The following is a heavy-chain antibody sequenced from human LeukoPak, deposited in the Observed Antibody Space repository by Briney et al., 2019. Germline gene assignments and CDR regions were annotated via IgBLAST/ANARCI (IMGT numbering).Heavy chain of an antibody. CDR3: ARGWLAETTVVTPYNY. CDR1: GGTFSSYA. J-gene: IGHJ4*02. Sequence: ASVKVSCKASGGTFSSYAISWVRQAPGQGLEWMGGIIPLFGTANYAQKFQGGVTITAVESMSTAYMELSSLRSEDTAVYYCARGWLAETTVVTPYNYWGQGTLVTVSS. V-gene: IGHV1-69*13. CDR2: IIPLFGTA. D-gene: IGHD4-23*01.